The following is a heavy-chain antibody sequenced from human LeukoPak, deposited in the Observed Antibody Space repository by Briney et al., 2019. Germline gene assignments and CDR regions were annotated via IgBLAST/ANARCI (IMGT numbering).Heavy chain of an antibody. CDR2: INPNSGGT. V-gene: IGHV1-2*04. Sequence: ASVKVSCKASGYTFTGYYMHWVRQAPGQGLEWMGWINPNSGGTNYAQKFQGWVTMTRDTSISTAYMELSRLRSDDTAVYYCARAQFGSYYGAGRDYYYGMDVWGQGTTVTVSS. J-gene: IGHJ6*02. D-gene: IGHD3-10*01. CDR1: GYTFTGYY. CDR3: ARAQFGSYYGAGRDYYYGMDV.